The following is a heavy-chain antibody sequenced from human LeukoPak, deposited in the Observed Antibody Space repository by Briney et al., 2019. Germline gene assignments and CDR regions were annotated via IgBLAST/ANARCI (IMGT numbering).Heavy chain of an antibody. CDR2: IYYSGSA. Sequence: PSETLSLTCTVSGGSISSYYWSWIRQPPGKGLEWIGYIYYSGSANYNPSLKSRVTVSVDTSKNQFSLKLSSVTAADTAVYFCARQTEYYYGSGPTAGMDVWGQGTTVTASS. CDR1: GGSISSYY. CDR3: ARQTEYYYGSGPTAGMDV. V-gene: IGHV4-59*08. D-gene: IGHD3-10*01. J-gene: IGHJ6*02.